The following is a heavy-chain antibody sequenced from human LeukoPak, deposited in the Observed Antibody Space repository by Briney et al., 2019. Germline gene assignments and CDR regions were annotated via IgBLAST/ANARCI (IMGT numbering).Heavy chain of an antibody. CDR2: ILPVSNTA. Sequence: SVKVSCKASGGTFSNFGISWVRQAPGQGLEWMGGILPVSNTANNAQNFQGRVTFTADTSTGTAYMELSSLRSEDTAVYYCARADRYYYDSSGPLGPWGQGTLVTVSS. V-gene: IGHV1-69*06. J-gene: IGHJ5*02. CDR3: ARADRYYYDSSGPLGP. D-gene: IGHD3-22*01. CDR1: GGTFSNFG.